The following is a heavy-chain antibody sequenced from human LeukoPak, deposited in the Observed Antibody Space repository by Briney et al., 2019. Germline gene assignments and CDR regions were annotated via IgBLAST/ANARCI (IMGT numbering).Heavy chain of an antibody. Sequence: GGSLRLSCAASGFTFSSYAMPWVRQAPGKGLEWVAVISYDGSNKYYADSVKGRFTISRDNSKNTLYLQMNSLRAEDTAVYYCARESAAFDYWGQGTLVTVSS. CDR1: GFTFSSYA. CDR2: ISYDGSNK. D-gene: IGHD2-2*01. V-gene: IGHV3-30-3*01. J-gene: IGHJ4*02. CDR3: ARESAAFDY.